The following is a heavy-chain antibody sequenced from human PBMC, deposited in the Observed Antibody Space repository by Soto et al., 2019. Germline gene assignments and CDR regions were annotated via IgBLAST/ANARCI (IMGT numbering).Heavy chain of an antibody. CDR3: AKDPALSSGYDSHWFDP. J-gene: IGHJ5*02. D-gene: IGHD5-12*01. Sequence: GGSLRLSCAASGFTFSSYGMHWVRQAPGKGLEWVAVISYDGSNKYYADSVKGQFTISRDNSKNTLYLQMNSLRAEDTAVYYCAKDPALSSGYDSHWFDPWGQGTLVTVSS. V-gene: IGHV3-30*18. CDR1: GFTFSSYG. CDR2: ISYDGSNK.